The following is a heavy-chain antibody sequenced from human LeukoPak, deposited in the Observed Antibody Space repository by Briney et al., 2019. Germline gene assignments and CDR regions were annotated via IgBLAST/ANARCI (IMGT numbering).Heavy chain of an antibody. V-gene: IGHV1-2*02. CDR2: INPKSGGT. CDR3: ARRYYYGSGSYYNHYYYYMDV. J-gene: IGHJ6*03. CDR1: GYTFTDYY. D-gene: IGHD3-10*01. Sequence: ASVKVSCKASGYTFTDYYMHWVRQAPGQGLEWMGWINPKSGGTKYAQKFQGRVTMTRNTSISTAYMELSSLRSEDTAVYYCARRYYYGSGSYYNHYYYYMDVWGKGTTVTISS.